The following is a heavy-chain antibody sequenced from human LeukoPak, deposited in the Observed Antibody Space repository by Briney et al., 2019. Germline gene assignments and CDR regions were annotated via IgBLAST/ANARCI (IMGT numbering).Heavy chain of an antibody. CDR3: ARDQRDIVVVVAATPHDAFDI. Sequence: KASETLSLTCTVSGGSISSSSYYWGWIRQPPGKGLEWIGSIYYSGSTYYNPSLKSRVTISVDTSKNQFSLKLSSVTAADTAVYYCARDQRDIVVVVAATPHDAFDIWGQGTMVTVSS. CDR2: IYYSGST. V-gene: IGHV4-39*07. D-gene: IGHD2-15*01. CDR1: GGSISSSSYY. J-gene: IGHJ3*02.